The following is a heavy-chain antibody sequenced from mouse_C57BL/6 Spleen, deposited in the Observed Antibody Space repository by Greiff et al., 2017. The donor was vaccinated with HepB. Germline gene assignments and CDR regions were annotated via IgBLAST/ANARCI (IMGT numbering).Heavy chain of an antibody. CDR1: GYSITSGYD. CDR2: ISYSGST. V-gene: IGHV3-1*01. Sequence: VQLKESGPGMVKPSQSLSLTCTVTGYSITSGYDWHWIRHFPGNKLEWMGYISYSGSTNYNPSLKSRISITHDTSKNHFFLKLNSVTTEDTATYYCARGEDYYGSGGYFDVWGTGTTVTVSS. D-gene: IGHD1-1*01. CDR3: ARGEDYYGSGGYFDV. J-gene: IGHJ1*03.